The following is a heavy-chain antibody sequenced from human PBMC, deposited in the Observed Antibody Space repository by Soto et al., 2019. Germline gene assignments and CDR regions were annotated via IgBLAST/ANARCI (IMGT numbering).Heavy chain of an antibody. Sequence: GGSRRLPGSPSGSTYSSYAMSMARHTPGQWLELVSSISGSAGSTYYADSVKCRVTISRDNSKNTLYLQMNSLRAEDTAVYYCTDEKYYYDSSGYSDAFDIWGQGKMVTVSS. CDR2: ISGSAGST. J-gene: IGHJ3*02. CDR1: GSTYSSYA. V-gene: IGHV3-23*01. CDR3: TDEKYYYDSSGYSDAFDI. D-gene: IGHD3-22*01.